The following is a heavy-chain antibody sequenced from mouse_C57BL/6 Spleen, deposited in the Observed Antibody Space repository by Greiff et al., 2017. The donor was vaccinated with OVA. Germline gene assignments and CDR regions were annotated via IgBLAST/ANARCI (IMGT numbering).Heavy chain of an antibody. CDR2: IWGGGST. D-gene: IGHD4-1*01. J-gene: IGHJ3*01. Sequence: QVQLKESGPGLVQPSQSLSITCTVSGFSLTSYGVHWVRQSPGKGLEWLGVIWGGGSTDYNAAFISRLSLSKDNSKSQVFFKMHSLQADDAAIYYSAREYTGKRLSFAYWGQGTLVTVSA. V-gene: IGHV2-2*01. CDR3: AREYTGKRLSFAY. CDR1: GFSLTSYG.